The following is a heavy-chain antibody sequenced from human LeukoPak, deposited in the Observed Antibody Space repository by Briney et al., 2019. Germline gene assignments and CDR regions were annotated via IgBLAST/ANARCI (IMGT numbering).Heavy chain of an antibody. D-gene: IGHD5-24*01. Sequence: GGSLRLSCAASGFTFSSYGMHWVRQAPGKGLEWVAVISYDGSNKYYADSVKGRFTISRDNSKNTLYLQMNSLRAEDTAVYYCAKGVSYNYVEGIDYWGQGTLVTVSP. CDR2: ISYDGSNK. CDR1: GFTFSSYG. CDR3: AKGVSYNYVEGIDY. V-gene: IGHV3-30*18. J-gene: IGHJ4*02.